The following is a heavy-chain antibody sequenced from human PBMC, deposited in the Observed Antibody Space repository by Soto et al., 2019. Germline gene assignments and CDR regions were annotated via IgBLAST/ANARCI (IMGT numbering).Heavy chain of an antibody. V-gene: IGHV3-30-3*01. Sequence: QVQLAESGGGVVQPGRSLRLTCVASGFTFSNYAMHWVRQAPGKGLEWVAVISYDGSNKYYADSVKGRFTISRDNSKNSLYLQMNSLIAEDTAVYYCAREYCSGSSCYSIDYWGQGTLVTVSS. D-gene: IGHD2-15*01. CDR2: ISYDGSNK. J-gene: IGHJ4*02. CDR1: GFTFSNYA. CDR3: AREYCSGSSCYSIDY.